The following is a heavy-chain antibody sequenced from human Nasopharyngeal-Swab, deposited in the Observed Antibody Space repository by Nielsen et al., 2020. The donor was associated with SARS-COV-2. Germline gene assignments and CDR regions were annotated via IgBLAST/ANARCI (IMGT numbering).Heavy chain of an antibody. CDR2: INHSGST. CDR1: GGSLSGYY. Sequence: SETLSLTCAVYGGSLSGYYWSWIRQPPGKGLEWIGEINHSGSTNYNPSLKSRVTISVDTSKNQFSLKLSSVTAADTAVYYCARGGGEAARYYFDYWGQGTLVTVSS. J-gene: IGHJ4*02. D-gene: IGHD6-6*01. V-gene: IGHV4-34*01. CDR3: ARGGGEAARYYFDY.